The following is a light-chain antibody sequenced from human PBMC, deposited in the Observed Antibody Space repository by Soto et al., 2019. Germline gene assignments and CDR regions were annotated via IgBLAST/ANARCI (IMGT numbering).Light chain of an antibody. J-gene: IGKJ1*01. Sequence: DIVMTQSPDSLAVSLGERATINCKSSQSILYSSNNKNYLAWYQQKPGQPPKLLIYWASTRESGVPDRFSGSGSETDFTLSISSLQAGDVAVYYCQQYYSSPWTFGQGTKVEIK. CDR1: QSILYSSNNKNY. CDR3: QQYYSSPWT. V-gene: IGKV4-1*01. CDR2: WAS.